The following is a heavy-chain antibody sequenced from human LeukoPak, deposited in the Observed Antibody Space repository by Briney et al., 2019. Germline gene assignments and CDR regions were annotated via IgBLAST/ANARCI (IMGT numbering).Heavy chain of an antibody. CDR2: INHIGST. D-gene: IGHD3-16*01. Sequence: PSETLSLTCAVYGGSFSGYYWSWIRQPPRNGLEWIGEINHIGSTNYNPSLRSRVTISEDTYKNQFSLKLNSVTAADTAVYYCARDLIMITFGGVIATSFDPWGQGTLVNVS. V-gene: IGHV4-34*01. CDR3: ARDLIMITFGGVIATSFDP. J-gene: IGHJ5*02. CDR1: GGSFSGYY.